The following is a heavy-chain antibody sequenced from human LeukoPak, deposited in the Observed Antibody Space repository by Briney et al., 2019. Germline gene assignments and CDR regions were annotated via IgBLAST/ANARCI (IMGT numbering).Heavy chain of an antibody. Sequence: GGSLRLSCAASGFTFDNSAMHWVRQAPGKGLEWVSGISWNSAGIHYADSVKGRFTISRDNAKNSLYLQMNGLRPEDTALYSCAKATRSSLGSSFDVWGHGTMVTVS. D-gene: IGHD7-27*01. V-gene: IGHV3-9*01. CDR3: AKATRSSLGSSFDV. J-gene: IGHJ3*01. CDR2: ISWNSAGI. CDR1: GFTFDNSA.